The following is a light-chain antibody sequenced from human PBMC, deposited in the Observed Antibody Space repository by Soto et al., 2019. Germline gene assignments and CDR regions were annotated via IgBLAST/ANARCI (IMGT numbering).Light chain of an antibody. CDR1: QSVSSN. CDR3: QQYGSASIT. Sequence: EIVMTQPPATLSVSQGERATLSFRASQSVSSNLAWYQQKPGQAPRLLIYDASNRATGIPARFSGSGSGTDFTLTISSLEPEDFAVYYCQQYGSASITFGQGTRLEIK. V-gene: IGKV3D-15*01. CDR2: DAS. J-gene: IGKJ5*01.